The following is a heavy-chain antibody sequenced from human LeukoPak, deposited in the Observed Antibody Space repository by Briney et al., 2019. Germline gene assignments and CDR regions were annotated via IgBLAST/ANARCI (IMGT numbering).Heavy chain of an antibody. CDR2: ISYSGST. CDR1: GGSFSGYY. J-gene: IGHJ4*02. V-gene: IGHV4-34*01. D-gene: IGHD3-10*01. Sequence: NPSETLSLTCAVYGGSFSGYYWSWLRRPPGTGLEWIGTISYSGSTYYNPSLKSRLTISVDTSKNQFSLRLRSVTAADTAVYYCARSGSYDRVDYWGQGTLVTVSS. CDR3: ARSGSYDRVDY.